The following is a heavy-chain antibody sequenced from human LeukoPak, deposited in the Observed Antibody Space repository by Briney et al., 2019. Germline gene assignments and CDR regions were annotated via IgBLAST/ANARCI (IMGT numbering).Heavy chain of an antibody. D-gene: IGHD3-22*01. CDR3: ARVGQDSSGYYRIFDY. J-gene: IGHJ4*02. CDR2: IYTSGST. CDR1: GGSISSYY. V-gene: IGHV4-4*07. Sequence: SETLSLTCIVSGGSISSYYWSWIRQPAGKGLEWIGRIYTSGSTNYNPSLKSRVTISVDKSKNQFSLKLSSATAADTAVYYCARVGQDSSGYYRIFDYWGQGTLVTVSS.